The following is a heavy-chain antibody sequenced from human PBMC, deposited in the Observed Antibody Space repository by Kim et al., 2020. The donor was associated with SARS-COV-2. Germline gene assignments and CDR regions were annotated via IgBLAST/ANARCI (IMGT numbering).Heavy chain of an antibody. V-gene: IGHV3-9*01. J-gene: IGHJ4*02. CDR3: AKVIDGYIHVRSLDY. CDR2: ISWNSGSI. D-gene: IGHD5-12*01. Sequence: GGSLRLSCAASGFTFGDYAMHWVRQAPGKGLEWVSGISWNSGSIGYADSVKGRFTISRDNAKNSLYLQMNSLRAEDTALYYCAKVIDGYIHVRSLDYWGQGTLVTVSS. CDR1: GFTFGDYA.